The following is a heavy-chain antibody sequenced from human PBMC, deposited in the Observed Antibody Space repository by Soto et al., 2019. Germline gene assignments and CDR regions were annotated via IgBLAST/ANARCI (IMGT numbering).Heavy chain of an antibody. CDR3: AKGGPLGYCSSTSCYVPFDY. D-gene: IGHD2-2*01. J-gene: IGHJ4*02. Sequence: PGGSLRLSCAASGFPFSSYAMSWVRQAPGKGLEWVSAISGSGGSTYYADSVKGRFTISRDNSKNTLYLQMNSLRAEDTAVYYCAKGGPLGYCSSTSCYVPFDYWGQGTLVTVSS. CDR2: ISGSGGST. CDR1: GFPFSSYA. V-gene: IGHV3-23*01.